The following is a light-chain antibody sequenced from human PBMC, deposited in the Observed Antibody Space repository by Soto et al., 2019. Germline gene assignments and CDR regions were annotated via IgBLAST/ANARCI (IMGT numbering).Light chain of an antibody. J-gene: IGKJ3*01. CDR2: GAS. CDR3: QQYGSSRFT. Sequence: EIVLTQSPGTLSLSPGERATLSCRASQSVSSSFLAWYQQKPGQAPRLLIYGASSRATGIPDRFSGSGSGTDFTLTISRLEPEDFAVYYCQQYGSSRFTFGPGTKVEIQ. CDR1: QSVSSSF. V-gene: IGKV3-20*01.